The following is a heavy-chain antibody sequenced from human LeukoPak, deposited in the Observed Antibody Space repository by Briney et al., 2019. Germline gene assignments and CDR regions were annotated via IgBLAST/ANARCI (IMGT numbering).Heavy chain of an antibody. J-gene: IGHJ4*02. Sequence: SETLSLTRAVHGGSFSGYYWSWIRQPPGKGLEWIGEINHSGSTNYNPSLKSRVTISVDTSKNQFSLKLSSVTAADTAVYYCARSPAYCSSTSCYDKFDYWGQGTLVTVSS. CDR3: ARSPAYCSSTSCYDKFDY. D-gene: IGHD2-2*01. CDR1: GGSFSGYY. CDR2: INHSGST. V-gene: IGHV4-34*01.